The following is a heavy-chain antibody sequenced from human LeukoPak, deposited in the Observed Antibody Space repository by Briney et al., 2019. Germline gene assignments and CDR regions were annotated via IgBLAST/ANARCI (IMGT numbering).Heavy chain of an antibody. CDR3: AKNGAISSYHYMDV. D-gene: IGHD2-8*01. V-gene: IGHV3-23*01. Sequence: GGSLILSCEASGFSFSNYAMSWVRQAPGKGLEWVSTTSGIGDIIHYADSVKGRFTVSRDNSKNSLYVQMNSLRADDTAVYYCAKNGAISSYHYMDVWGKGRPVTVSS. CDR2: TSGIGDII. CDR1: GFSFSNYA. J-gene: IGHJ6*03.